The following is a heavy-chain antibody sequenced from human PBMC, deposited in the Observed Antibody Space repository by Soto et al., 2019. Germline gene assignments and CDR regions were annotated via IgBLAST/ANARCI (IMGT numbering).Heavy chain of an antibody. CDR1: GFTFSSYA. Sequence: HPGGSLRLSCAASGFTFSSYAMHWVRQAPGKGLEWVAVISYDGSNKYYADSVKGRFTISRDNSKNTLYLQMNSLRAEDTAVYYCASGRVAYCGGDCYPSYGMDVWGQGTTVTVSS. CDR2: ISYDGSNK. CDR3: ASGRVAYCGGDCYPSYGMDV. V-gene: IGHV3-30-3*01. D-gene: IGHD2-21*02. J-gene: IGHJ6*02.